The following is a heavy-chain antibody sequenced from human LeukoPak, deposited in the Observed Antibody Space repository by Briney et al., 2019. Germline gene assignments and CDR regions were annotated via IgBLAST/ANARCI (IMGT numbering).Heavy chain of an antibody. V-gene: IGHV3-53*01. CDR2: IHIGGDT. J-gene: IGHJ4*02. CDR3: ARDLVGATVPD. Sequence: GSLRLSCTASGFTVSNNYMTWVRKAPGKGLEWVSVIHIGGDTYYADSVKGRFTISRDNSKNTLYLQMNSLRVEDTAVYYCARDLVGATVPDWGQGTLVTVSS. D-gene: IGHD1-26*01. CDR1: GFTVSNNY.